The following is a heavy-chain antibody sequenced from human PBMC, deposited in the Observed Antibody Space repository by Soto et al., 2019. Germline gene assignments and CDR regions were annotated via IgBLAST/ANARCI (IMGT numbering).Heavy chain of an antibody. CDR3: ASGTYYDFWSYPLGYYYYGMDV. CDR2: INPNSGGT. D-gene: IGHD3-3*01. CDR1: GYTFTGYY. V-gene: IGHV1-2*02. Sequence: GASVKVSCKASGYTFTGYYMHWVRQAPVQGLEWMGWINPNSGGTNYAQKFQGRVTMTRDTSISTAYMELSRLRSDDTAVYYCASGTYYDFWSYPLGYYYYGMDVWGQGTTVTVSS. J-gene: IGHJ6*02.